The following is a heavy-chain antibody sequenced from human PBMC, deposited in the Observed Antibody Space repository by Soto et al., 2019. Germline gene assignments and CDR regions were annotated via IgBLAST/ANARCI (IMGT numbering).Heavy chain of an antibody. J-gene: IGHJ4*02. Sequence: QVQLVESGGGLVKPGGSLRLSCAGSGFSFSDYYMSWIRQAPGKGLEWLSYISDSSSDTEYADSVKGRFTISRDNAKKSLSLQLDSLTAEDTALYFCASAPNRYYFDFWGQGTLVTVSS. CDR3: ASAPNRYYFDF. V-gene: IGHV3-11*05. CDR1: GFSFSDYY. CDR2: ISDSSSDT. D-gene: IGHD2-8*01.